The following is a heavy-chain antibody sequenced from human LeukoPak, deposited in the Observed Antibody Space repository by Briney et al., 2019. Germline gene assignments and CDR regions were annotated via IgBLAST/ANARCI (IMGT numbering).Heavy chain of an antibody. V-gene: IGHV4-59*08. CDR3: ARGGRSGHFDY. CDR1: GGSISSYY. Sequence: SETLSLTCTVSGGSISSYYWSWIRQPPGKGLEWIGYIYYSGSTNYNPSLKSRVTISVDTSKNQFSLKLSSVTAADTAVYYCARGGRSGHFDYWGQGTLVTVSS. CDR2: IYYSGST. J-gene: IGHJ4*02. D-gene: IGHD3-16*01.